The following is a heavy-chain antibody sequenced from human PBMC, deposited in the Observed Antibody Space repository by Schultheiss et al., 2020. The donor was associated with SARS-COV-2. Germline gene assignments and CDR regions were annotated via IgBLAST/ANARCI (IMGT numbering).Heavy chain of an antibody. Sequence: GGSLRLSCTVSGGSISSSDWWSWVRQPPGQGLEWVSYISSSGSTIYYADSVKGRFTISRDNSKDTLYLQMNSLRAEDTAVYYCAREAAAGTFYYYYYMDVWGKGTTVTVSS. CDR1: GGSISSSDW. V-gene: IGHV3-48*01. CDR2: ISSSGSTI. J-gene: IGHJ6*03. CDR3: AREAAAGTFYYYYYMDV. D-gene: IGHD6-13*01.